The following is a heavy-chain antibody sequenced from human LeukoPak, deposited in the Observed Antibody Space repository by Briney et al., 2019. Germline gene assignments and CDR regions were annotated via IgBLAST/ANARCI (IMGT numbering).Heavy chain of an antibody. J-gene: IGHJ4*02. V-gene: IGHV4-59*01. CDR1: GGSISSYF. CDR2: IYYSGST. D-gene: IGHD4-17*01. CDR3: ASGTPMVTSLGY. Sequence: SETLSLACTVSGGSISSYFWTWIRQPPGKGLEWIGYIYYSGSTNHNPSLKSRVTISVDTSKNQFSLKLSSVTAADTAVYYCASGTPMVTSLGYWGQGTLVTVSS.